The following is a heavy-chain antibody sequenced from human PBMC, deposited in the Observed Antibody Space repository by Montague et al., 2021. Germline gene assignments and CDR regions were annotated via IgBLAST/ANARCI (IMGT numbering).Heavy chain of an antibody. CDR3: AREDYFDSVNYYYYGMDV. CDR1: GFTFSSYA. J-gene: IGHJ6*01. D-gene: IGHD3-10*01. CDR2: ITSTGRTI. V-gene: IGHV3-48*02. Sequence: SLRLSCAASGFTFSSYAMNWVRQAPGKGLEWVSYITSTGRTIYYADSVKGRFTISRDNAKNSLYLQMNSLRDDDTAVYYCAREDYFDSVNYYYYGMDVWGQGTTVTVPS.